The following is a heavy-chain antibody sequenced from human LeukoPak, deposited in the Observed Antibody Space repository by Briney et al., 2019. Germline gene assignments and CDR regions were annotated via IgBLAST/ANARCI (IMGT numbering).Heavy chain of an antibody. CDR1: GDSISYFY. J-gene: IGHJ3*02. V-gene: IGHV4-4*07. CDR3: AKSNGYGLIDI. CDR2: TSSSGNT. Sequence: SETLSLTCSVSGDSISYFYWSWIRQAAGKGLEWIGRTSSSGNTDYNASLKSRVTMSVDTSKNQLSLKVISVTAADTAVYYCAKSNGYGLIDIWGQGTMVTVSS. D-gene: IGHD3-22*01.